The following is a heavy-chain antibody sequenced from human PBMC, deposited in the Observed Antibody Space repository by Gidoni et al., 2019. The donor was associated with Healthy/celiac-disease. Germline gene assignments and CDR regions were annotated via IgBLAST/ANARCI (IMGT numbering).Heavy chain of an antibody. J-gene: IGHJ3*02. CDR3: AKDLVILTPYTLWAILGYFDI. V-gene: IGHV3-23*04. Sequence: EVQLVESGGGLVQPGGSLRLSCAASGFTFSSYAMSWVRQAPGKGLEWVSAISGSGGSTYYADSVKGRFTISRDNSKNTLYLQMNSLRAEDTAVYYCAKDLVILTPYTLWAILGYFDIWGQGTMVTVSS. CDR1: GFTFSSYA. D-gene: IGHD3-9*01. CDR2: ISGSGGST.